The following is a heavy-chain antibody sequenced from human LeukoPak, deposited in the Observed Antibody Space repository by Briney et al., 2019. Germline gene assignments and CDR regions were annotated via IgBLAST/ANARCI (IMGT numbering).Heavy chain of an antibody. CDR2: VHLDGRT. V-gene: IGHV4-4*02. CDR1: GGSVTSTNW. D-gene: IGHD3-3*01. CDR3: AREGGFYRPLDY. Sequence: SGTLSLTCGVSGGSVTSTNWWTWVRQPPGKGLEWIGEVHLDGRTNYNPSLKSRLTMSVDLSENHISLKLTSVTAADTAVYYCAREGGFYRPLDYSGQGTLVTVSS. J-gene: IGHJ4*02.